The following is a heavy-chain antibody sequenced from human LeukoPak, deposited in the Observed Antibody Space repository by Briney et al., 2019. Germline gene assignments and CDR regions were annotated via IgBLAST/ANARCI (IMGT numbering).Heavy chain of an antibody. CDR3: GRGNLSFAP. CDR1: GYTFTAYY. Sequence: ASVNVSCKASGYTFTAYYIHWVRQAPGQGLEWMGWINPKSGGTNYAQNFQGRVTMTRDTSIGTGYMELSGLTSDATAVYYCGRGNLSFAPWGQGTLVIVPS. V-gene: IGHV1-2*02. J-gene: IGHJ5*02. CDR2: INPKSGGT.